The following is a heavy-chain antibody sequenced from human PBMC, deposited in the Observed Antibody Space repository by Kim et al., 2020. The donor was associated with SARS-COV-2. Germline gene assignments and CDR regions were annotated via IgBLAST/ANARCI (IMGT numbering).Heavy chain of an antibody. CDR2: IYHSGST. CDR1: GGSISSSNW. CDR3: AREDAYCGGDCYYGMDV. V-gene: IGHV4-4*02. Sequence: SETLSLTCAVSGGSISSSNWWSWVRQPPGKGLEWIGEIYHSGSTNYNPSLKSRVTISVDKSKNQFSLKLSSVTAADTAVYYCAREDAYCGGDCYYGMDVWGQGTTVTVSS. J-gene: IGHJ6*02. D-gene: IGHD2-21*01.